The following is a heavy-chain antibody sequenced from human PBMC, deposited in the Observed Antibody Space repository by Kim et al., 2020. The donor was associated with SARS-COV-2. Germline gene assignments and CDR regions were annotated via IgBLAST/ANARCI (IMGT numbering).Heavy chain of an antibody. CDR3: ANGIHIVATMIWDDAFDI. CDR2: ISGSGGST. J-gene: IGHJ3*02. Sequence: GGSLRLSCAASGFTFSSYAMSWVRQAPGKGLEWVSAISGSGGSTYYADSVKGRFTISRDNSKNTLYLQMNSLRAEDTAVYYCANGIHIVATMIWDDAFDIWGQGTMVTVSS. D-gene: IGHD5-12*01. V-gene: IGHV3-23*01. CDR1: GFTFSSYA.